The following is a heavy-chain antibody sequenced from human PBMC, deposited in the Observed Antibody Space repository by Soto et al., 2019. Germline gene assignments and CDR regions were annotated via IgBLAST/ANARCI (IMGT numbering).Heavy chain of an antibody. CDR1: GFTFADSA. D-gene: IGHD1-26*01. V-gene: IGHV1-58*01. CDR2: IIVDSGNT. J-gene: IGHJ4*02. CDR3: ATANNTSPFDY. Sequence: GASVKVSCKASGFTFADSAVQWVRQARGQSLEWIGRIIVDSGNTNSAEKFTERVSMSWDMSTSTAFMELRSLSSDDTAVYYCATANNTSPFDYWGLGTLVTVSS.